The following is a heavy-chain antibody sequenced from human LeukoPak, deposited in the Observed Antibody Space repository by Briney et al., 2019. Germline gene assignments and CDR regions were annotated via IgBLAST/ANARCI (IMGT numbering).Heavy chain of an antibody. V-gene: IGHV1-69*01. J-gene: IGHJ6*02. Sequence: SVKVSCKASGGTFSSYAISWVRQAPGQGLEWMGGIIPIFGTANYAQKFQGRVTITADESTSTAYMELSSLRSEDTAVYYCARDHHGDYVAYYYGMDVWGQGTTVTVSS. CDR3: ARDHHGDYVAYYYGMDV. CDR2: IIPIFGTA. CDR1: GGTFSSYA. D-gene: IGHD4-17*01.